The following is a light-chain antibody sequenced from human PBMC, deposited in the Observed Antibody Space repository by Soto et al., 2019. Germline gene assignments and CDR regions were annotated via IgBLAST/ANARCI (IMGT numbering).Light chain of an antibody. CDR1: QSVSSY. V-gene: IGKV3-11*01. CDR3: QQRSDWPLT. Sequence: TQSPTTLSLSPGERATLSCRASQSVSSYFAWYQQKPGQAPRLLIYDASTRAAGIPARFSGSGSGTDFTLTISSLEPEDFAVYYCQQRSDWPLTFGGGTKVEIK. CDR2: DAS. J-gene: IGKJ4*01.